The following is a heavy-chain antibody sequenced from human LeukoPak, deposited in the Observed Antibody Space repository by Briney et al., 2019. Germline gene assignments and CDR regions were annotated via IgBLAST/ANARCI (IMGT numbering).Heavy chain of an antibody. V-gene: IGHV3-23*01. CDR1: GFTFSSYA. D-gene: IGHD6-13*01. CDR3: AKDKSSSSWYMSFQH. CDR2: ISGSGGST. Sequence: PGGSLRLSCAAFGFTFSSYAMSWVRQAPGKGLEWVSAISGSGGSTYYADSVKGRFTISRDNSKNTLYLQMNSLRAEDTAVYYCAKDKSSSSWYMSFQHWGQGTLVTVSS. J-gene: IGHJ1*01.